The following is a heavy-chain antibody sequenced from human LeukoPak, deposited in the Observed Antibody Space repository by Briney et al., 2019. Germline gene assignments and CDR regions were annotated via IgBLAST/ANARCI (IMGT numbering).Heavy chain of an antibody. D-gene: IGHD3-22*01. V-gene: IGHV1-69*04. CDR3: ARDSDSSGYYHRFGY. CDR1: GGTFSSYA. CDR2: IIPILGIA. J-gene: IGHJ4*02. Sequence: ASVKVSLKASGGTFSSYAISWVRQAPGQGLEWMGRIIPILGIANYAQKFQGRVTITADKSTSTAYMELSSLRSEDTAVYYCARDSDSSGYYHRFGYWGQGTLVTVSS.